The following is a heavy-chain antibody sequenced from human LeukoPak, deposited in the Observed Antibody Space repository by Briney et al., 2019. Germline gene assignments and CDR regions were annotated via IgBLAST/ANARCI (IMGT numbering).Heavy chain of an antibody. V-gene: IGHV3-11*04. CDR3: ARDSSGYSYPPYYIDY. CDR1: GFTFSDYY. Sequence: GGSLRLSCAASGFTFSDYYMSWIRQALGKGLEWVSYISSSGSTIYYADSVKGRFTISRDNAKNSLYLQMNSLRAEDTAVYYCARDSSGYSYPPYYIDYWGQGTLVTVSS. CDR2: ISSSGSTI. D-gene: IGHD3-22*01. J-gene: IGHJ4*02.